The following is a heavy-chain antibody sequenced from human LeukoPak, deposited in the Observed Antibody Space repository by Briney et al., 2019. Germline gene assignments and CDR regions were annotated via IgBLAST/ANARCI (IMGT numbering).Heavy chain of an antibody. Sequence: GLEWMGIIDPRAGSTIYAQNFQGRITLAADTSTNTVYMELRSLTSEDTAIYFCARKFYFDYWGQGSLVTVSS. V-gene: IGHV1-46*01. CDR2: IDPRAGST. J-gene: IGHJ4*02. CDR3: ARKFYFDY.